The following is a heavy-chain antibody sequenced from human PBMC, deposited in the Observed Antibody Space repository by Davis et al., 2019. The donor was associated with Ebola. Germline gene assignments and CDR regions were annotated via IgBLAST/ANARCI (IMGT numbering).Heavy chain of an antibody. D-gene: IGHD6-19*01. CDR3: ARKGLGLYQWLWDY. Sequence: MPSETLSLTCTVSGGSISSSSYYWGWIRQPPGKGLEWIGSIYYSGSTYYNPSLKSRVTISVDTSKNQFSLKLSSVTAADTAVYYCARKGLGLYQWLWDYWGQGTLVTVSS. V-gene: IGHV4-39*01. CDR2: IYYSGST. J-gene: IGHJ4*02. CDR1: GGSISSSSYY.